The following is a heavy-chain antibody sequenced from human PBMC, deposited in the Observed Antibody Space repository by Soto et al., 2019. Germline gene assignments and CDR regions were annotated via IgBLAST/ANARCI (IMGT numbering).Heavy chain of an antibody. CDR3: ASILVVAAHDAFDI. V-gene: IGHV4-38-2*01. D-gene: IGHD2-15*01. J-gene: IGHJ3*02. Sequence: TLSLTCAVSGYSISSGYYWGWIRQPPGKGLEWIGSIYHSGSTYYNPSLKSRVTISVDTSKNQFSLKLSSVTAADTAVYYCASILVVAAHDAFDIWGQGTMVTVSS. CDR2: IYHSGST. CDR1: GYSISSGYY.